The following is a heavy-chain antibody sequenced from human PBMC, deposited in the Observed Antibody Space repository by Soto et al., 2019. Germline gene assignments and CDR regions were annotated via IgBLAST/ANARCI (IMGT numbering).Heavy chain of an antibody. CDR3: ARDGSSGWGFDY. J-gene: IGHJ4*02. CDR2: INANNGNT. CDR1: GYTFTSYY. Sequence: ASVKVSCKASGYTFTSYYIHWVRQAPGQGLEWMGIINANNGNTSYAQKFQGRVTMTTDTSTSTAYMELRSLRSDDTAVYYCARDGSSGWGFDYWGQGTLVTVS. D-gene: IGHD6-19*01. V-gene: IGHV1-46*01.